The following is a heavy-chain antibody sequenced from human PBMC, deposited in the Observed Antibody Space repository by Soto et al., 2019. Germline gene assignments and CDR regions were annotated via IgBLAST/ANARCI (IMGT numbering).Heavy chain of an antibody. CDR2: ISGSGGST. CDR1: GFTFRSYA. J-gene: IGHJ4*02. V-gene: IGHV3-23*01. Sequence: GGSLSPSCAASGFTFRSYAMSWVRQAPGKGLEWVSAISGSGGSTYYADSVKGRFTISRDNSKNTLYLQMNSLRAEDTAVYYCAKVIGYYDSSGYFDYWGQGTLVTVSS. CDR3: AKVIGYYDSSGYFDY. D-gene: IGHD3-22*01.